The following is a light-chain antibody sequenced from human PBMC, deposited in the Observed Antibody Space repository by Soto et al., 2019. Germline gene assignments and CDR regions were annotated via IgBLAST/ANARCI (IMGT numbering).Light chain of an antibody. J-gene: IGLJ2*01. CDR3: CSYAGTFTPVV. V-gene: IGLV2-11*01. CDR1: SSDVGSSNF. CDR2: DVT. Sequence: QSVLTQPRSVSGSPGQSVAISCTGTSSDVGSSNFVSWYQQHPGKAPKLMIYDVTARPSGVPDRFSASESGNTASLTISGLQAEDEADYYCCSYAGTFTPVVFGGGTKLTVL.